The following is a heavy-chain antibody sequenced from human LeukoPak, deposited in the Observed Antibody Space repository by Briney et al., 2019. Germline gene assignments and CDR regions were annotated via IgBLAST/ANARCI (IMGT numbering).Heavy chain of an antibody. V-gene: IGHV3-48*03. CDR1: GFTFSSYD. CDR3: ASSTTLWFGELSDY. Sequence: GGSLRLSCAASGFTFSSYDMNWVRQAPGKGLEWVSDISSSGSTIYYADSVKGRFTISRDNAKNTLYLQMNSLRAEDTAVYYCASSTTLWFGELSDYWGQGTLVTVSS. J-gene: IGHJ4*02. CDR2: ISSSGSTI. D-gene: IGHD3-10*01.